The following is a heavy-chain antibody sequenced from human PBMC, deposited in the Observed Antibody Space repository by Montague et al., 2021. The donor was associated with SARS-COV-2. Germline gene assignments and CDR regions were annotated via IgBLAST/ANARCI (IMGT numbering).Heavy chain of an antibody. CDR3: ARHLVWGNYQDSAFDI. CDR2: IYPADSDT. Sequence: QSGAEVKKPGESLKISCKGSGYSFARYWIGSVRQMPGKVLEWMGIIYPADSDTRYSPSFQGQVTIPADKSISTAYLQWSSLKASDTAMYYCARHLVWGNYQDSAFDIWGQGTMVTVSS. J-gene: IGHJ3*02. V-gene: IGHV5-51*01. CDR1: GYSFARYW. D-gene: IGHD3-16*02.